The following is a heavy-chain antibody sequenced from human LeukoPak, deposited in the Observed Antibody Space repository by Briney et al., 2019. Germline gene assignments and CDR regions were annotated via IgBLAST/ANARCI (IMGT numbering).Heavy chain of an antibody. D-gene: IGHD2-2*01. CDR2: INHSGST. CDR1: GGSFSGYY. CDR3: ARGGSVVPAAMQIDY. Sequence: SETLSLTCAVYGGSFSGYYWSWIRRPPGKGLEWIGEINHSGSTNYNPSLKSRVTISVDTSKNQFSLKLSSVTAADTAVYYRARGGSVVPAAMQIDYWGQGTLVTVSS. V-gene: IGHV4-34*01. J-gene: IGHJ4*02.